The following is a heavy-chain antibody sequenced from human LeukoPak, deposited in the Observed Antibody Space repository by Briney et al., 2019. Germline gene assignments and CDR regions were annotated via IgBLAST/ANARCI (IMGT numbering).Heavy chain of an antibody. V-gene: IGHV3-23*01. CDR2: ISGSGGST. D-gene: IGHD3-10*01. Sequence: GGSLRLSCAASGFTFSSYAMSWVRQAPGKGLEWVSAISGSGGSTYYADSVKGRFTISRDNSKNTLYLQMNGLRAEDTAVYYCAKFYRMVRGVIRDDAFDIWGQGTMVTVSS. J-gene: IGHJ3*02. CDR3: AKFYRMVRGVIRDDAFDI. CDR1: GFTFSSYA.